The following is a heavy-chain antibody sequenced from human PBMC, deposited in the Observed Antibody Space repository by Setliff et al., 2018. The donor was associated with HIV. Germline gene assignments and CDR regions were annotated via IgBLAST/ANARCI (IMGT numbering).Heavy chain of an antibody. CDR2: VYHSGST. D-gene: IGHD4-17*01. Sequence: PSETLSLTCTVSGYSVNSDYLWCWIRQPPGKGLEWIGSVYHSGSTYYNPSLKGRVTISLDTSNNQFSLKLTSVTAADTAMYYCASFFVTTVTNQDYWGQGTPVTVSS. J-gene: IGHJ4*02. CDR1: GYSVNSDYL. CDR3: ASFFVTTVTNQDY. V-gene: IGHV4-38-2*02.